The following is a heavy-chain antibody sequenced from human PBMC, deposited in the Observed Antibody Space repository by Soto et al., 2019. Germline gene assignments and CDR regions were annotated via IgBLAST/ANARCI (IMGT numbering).Heavy chain of an antibody. CDR3: ARDPERITIFGVVPRGWFDP. V-gene: IGHV1-69*12. J-gene: IGHJ5*02. Sequence: QVQLVQSGAEVKKPGSSVKVPCKASGGTFSSYAISWVRQAPGQGLEWMGGISPIFGTANYAQKFQGRVTITADESTSTAYMELSSLRSEDTAVYYCARDPERITIFGVVPRGWFDPWGQGTLVTVSS. D-gene: IGHD3-3*01. CDR1: GGTFSSYA. CDR2: ISPIFGTA.